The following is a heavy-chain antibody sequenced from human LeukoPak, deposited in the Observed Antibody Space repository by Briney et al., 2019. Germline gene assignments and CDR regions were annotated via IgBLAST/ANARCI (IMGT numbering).Heavy chain of an antibody. Sequence: SETLSLTCAVYGGSFSGYYWSRIRQPPGKGLEWIGEINHSGSTTYNPSLKSRVTISGDTAKNQFSLKLSSVTAADTAVYFCARVGYSYVINDWSRTGLGAYPTKYYYHMDVWGKGTTVTVSS. J-gene: IGHJ6*03. CDR2: INHSGST. CDR3: ARVGYSYVINDWSRTGLGAYPTKYYYHMDV. V-gene: IGHV4-34*01. CDR1: GGSFSGYY. D-gene: IGHD5-18*01.